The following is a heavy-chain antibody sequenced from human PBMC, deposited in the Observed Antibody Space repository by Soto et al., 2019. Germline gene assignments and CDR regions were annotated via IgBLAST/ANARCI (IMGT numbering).Heavy chain of an antibody. V-gene: IGHV1-58*01. CDR3: ARDYYDSSGYYYPLGY. D-gene: IGHD3-22*01. CDR1: GFTFTSSV. Sequence: ASVKVSCKASGFTFTSSVVQWVRQARGQRLEWIGWIVVGSGNTNYAQKFQERVTITRDMSTSTVYMELSSLRSEDTAVYYCARDYYDSSGYYYPLGYWG. CDR2: IVVGSGNT. J-gene: IGHJ4*01.